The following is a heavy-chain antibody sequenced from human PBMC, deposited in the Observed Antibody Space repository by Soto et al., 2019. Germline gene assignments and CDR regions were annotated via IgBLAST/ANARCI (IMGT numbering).Heavy chain of an antibody. V-gene: IGHV4-30-4*01. J-gene: IGHJ6*02. CDR3: ASAVLGYCSGGSCSNYYYGMDV. Sequence: QVQLQESGPGLVKPSQTLSLTCTVSGGSISSGDYYWSWIRQPPGKGLEWIGYIYYSGSTYYNPSLKSRVTISVDTFKNQFSLKLSSVTAADTAVYYCASAVLGYCSGGSCSNYYYGMDVWGQGTTVTVSS. CDR1: GGSISSGDYY. D-gene: IGHD2-15*01. CDR2: IYYSGST.